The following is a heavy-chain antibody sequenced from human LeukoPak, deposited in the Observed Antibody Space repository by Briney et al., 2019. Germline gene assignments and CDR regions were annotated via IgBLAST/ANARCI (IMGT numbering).Heavy chain of an antibody. D-gene: IGHD2-15*01. Sequence: SETLSLTCTVSGGSISSYYWSWIRQPAGKGLEWIGCIYTSGSPNYNPSLKSRVTMSVDRSKNQFSMKLSSVTAADTAVYYCARDRLGYCSGGSCYLGYYFDYWGQGTLVTVSS. J-gene: IGHJ4*02. CDR1: GGSISSYY. V-gene: IGHV4-4*07. CDR2: IYTSGSP. CDR3: ARDRLGYCSGGSCYLGYYFDY.